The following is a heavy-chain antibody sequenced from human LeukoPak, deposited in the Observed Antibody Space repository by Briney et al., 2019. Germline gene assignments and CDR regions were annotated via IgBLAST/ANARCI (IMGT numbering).Heavy chain of an antibody. CDR2: ITGTGGST. CDR1: GFTFSSYA. J-gene: IGHJ4*02. V-gene: IGHV3-23*01. CDR3: AKAHLGSGSVYYFDY. D-gene: IGHD3-10*01. Sequence: GGSLRLSCTASGFTFSSYAMGWVRQAPGKGLEWFSIITGTGGSTYYADSVKGRFTISRDNSKNTLSLQMNSLRAADTAVYYCAKAHLGSGSVYYFDYWGQGNLVTVSS.